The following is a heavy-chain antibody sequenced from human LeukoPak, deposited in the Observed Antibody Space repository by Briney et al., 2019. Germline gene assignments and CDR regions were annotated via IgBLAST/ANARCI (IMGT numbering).Heavy chain of an antibody. CDR2: ISGSGGST. D-gene: IGHD3-10*01. V-gene: IGHV3-23*01. J-gene: IGHJ4*02. Sequence: PGGSLRLSCAASGFTFSSYAMSWVRQAPGKGLEWVSAISGSGGSTYYADSVKGRFTISRDNSKNTLYLQMNSLRAEGTAVYYCAKDVLLWFGELPNNYFDYWGQGTLVTVSS. CDR1: GFTFSSYA. CDR3: AKDVLLWFGELPNNYFDY.